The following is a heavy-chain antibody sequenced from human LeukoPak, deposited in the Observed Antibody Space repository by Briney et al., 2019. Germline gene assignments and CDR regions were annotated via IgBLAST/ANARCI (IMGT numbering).Heavy chain of an antibody. Sequence: GGSLRLSCAASGFTVSSNYMSWVRQAPGKGLEWVSVIYSGGSTYYADSVKGRFTISRDNSKNTLYLQMNSLRDEDSAAYYCARVYLERLTAGYFDHWGQGTWVTVSP. J-gene: IGHJ4*02. D-gene: IGHD2-8*01. V-gene: IGHV3-66*01. CDR1: GFTVSSNY. CDR2: IYSGGST. CDR3: ARVYLERLTAGYFDH.